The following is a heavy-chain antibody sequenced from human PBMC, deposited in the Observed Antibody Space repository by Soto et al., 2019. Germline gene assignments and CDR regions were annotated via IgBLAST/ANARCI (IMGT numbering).Heavy chain of an antibody. D-gene: IGHD1-1*01. V-gene: IGHV3-33*01. J-gene: IGHJ4*02. CDR1: GFTFSTYG. CDR3: VRTIQPGTTTYFDY. CDR2: IWSDGTNK. Sequence: PGGSLRLSCAASGFTFSTYGMHWVRQAPGKGLEWVALIWSDGTNKYYAASVKGRLTFSRDDSKNSVYLQMNSLKTEDTAVYYCVRTIQPGTTTYFDYWGQGTLVTV.